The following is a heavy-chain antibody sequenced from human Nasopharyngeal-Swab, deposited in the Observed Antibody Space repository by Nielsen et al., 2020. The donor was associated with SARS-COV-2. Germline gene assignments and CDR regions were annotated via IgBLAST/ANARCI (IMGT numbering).Heavy chain of an antibody. D-gene: IGHD5/OR15-5a*01. V-gene: IGHV3-30*03. CDR1: GFTFSSYG. Sequence: GESLKISCAASGFTFSSYGMHWVRQAPGKGLEWVAVISYDGSNKYYADSVKGRFTISRDNSKNTLYLQMNCLRAEDTAVYYCALAVYDYIDYWGQGTLVTVSS. J-gene: IGHJ4*02. CDR2: ISYDGSNK. CDR3: ALAVYDYIDY.